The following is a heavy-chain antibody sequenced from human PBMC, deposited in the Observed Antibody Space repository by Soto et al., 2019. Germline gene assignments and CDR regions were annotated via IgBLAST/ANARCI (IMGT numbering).Heavy chain of an antibody. CDR1: GFSLTDYT. D-gene: IGHD6-6*01. CDR3: LGGLGSSSRTSYVLH. V-gene: IGHV3-21*02. J-gene: IGHJ1*01. CDR2: ISGSSTYI. Sequence: EVQLVESGGGLVKPGGSLRLSCAGSGFSLTDYTMSWVRQAPGKGLEWVSSISGSSTYIFYADSVRGRFTVSRVNAKNSLFMQMVRLRVEGTVVYFWLGGLGSSSRTSYVLHWGQGTLVSVS.